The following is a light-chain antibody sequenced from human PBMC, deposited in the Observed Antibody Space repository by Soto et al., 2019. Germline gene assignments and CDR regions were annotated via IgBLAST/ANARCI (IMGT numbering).Light chain of an antibody. J-gene: IGKJ2*01. CDR3: LQRSNWRT. V-gene: IGKV3-11*01. Sequence: EIVLTQSPATMSLSPGERATLSCRASQSVSSYLAWYQQKPGQAPRLLIYDASNRATGIPARFSGSGSGTDFTLTISGLEPEDFAVYYCLQRSNWRTFGQGTKQELK. CDR1: QSVSSY. CDR2: DAS.